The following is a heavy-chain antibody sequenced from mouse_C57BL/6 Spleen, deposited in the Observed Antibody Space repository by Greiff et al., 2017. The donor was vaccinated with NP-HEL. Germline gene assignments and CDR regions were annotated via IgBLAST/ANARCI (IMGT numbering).Heavy chain of an antibody. D-gene: IGHD1-1*01. J-gene: IGHJ4*01. CDR3: ARYRSMPYYYGSSYGIYAMDY. CDR2: INPNNGGT. Sequence: EVQLQQSGPELVKPGASVKISCKASGYTFTDYYMNWVKQSHGKSLEWIGDINPNNGGTSYNQKFKGKATLTVDKSSSTAYMELRSLTSEDSAVYYCARYRSMPYYYGSSYGIYAMDYWGQGTSVTVSS. V-gene: IGHV1-26*01. CDR1: GYTFTDYY.